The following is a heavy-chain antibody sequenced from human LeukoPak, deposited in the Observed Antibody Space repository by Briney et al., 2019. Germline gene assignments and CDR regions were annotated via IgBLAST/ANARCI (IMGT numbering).Heavy chain of an antibody. Sequence: PGGSLRLSXAASGFTFSSYAMSWVRQAPGKGLEWVSDITGSGGSIYYADSVKGRFTISRDNSKNTLYLQMNSLRAEDTAVYYCAKDVGYYYDTRFPTWGQGTLVTVSS. CDR3: AKDVGYYYDTRFPT. CDR2: ITGSGGSI. V-gene: IGHV3-23*01. J-gene: IGHJ4*02. CDR1: GFTFSSYA. D-gene: IGHD3-22*01.